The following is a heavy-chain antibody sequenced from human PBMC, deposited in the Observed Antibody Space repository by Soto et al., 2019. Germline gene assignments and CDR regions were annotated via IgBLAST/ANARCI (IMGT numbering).Heavy chain of an antibody. CDR2: IYSGGST. J-gene: IGHJ6*02. V-gene: IGHV3-53*01. D-gene: IGHD5-12*01. Sequence: GGSLRLSCAASGFTVSSNYMSWVRQAPGKGLEWVSVIYSGGSTYYADSVKGRFTISRDNSKNTLYLQMNSLRAEDTAVYYCARDKSMATNYYYYYGMDVWGQGTTVTGS. CDR3: ARDKSMATNYYYYYGMDV. CDR1: GFTVSSNY.